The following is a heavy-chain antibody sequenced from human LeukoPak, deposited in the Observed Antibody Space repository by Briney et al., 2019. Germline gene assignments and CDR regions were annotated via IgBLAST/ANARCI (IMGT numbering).Heavy chain of an antibody. CDR3: ARDSRPSLSYYDFWSGYYTPYNWFDP. D-gene: IGHD3-3*01. J-gene: IGHJ5*02. CDR1: GFTFSSYS. Sequence: PGGSLRLSCAASGFTFSSYSMNWVRQAPGKGLEWVSYISSSSSTIYYADSVKGRFTISRDNAKNSLYLQMNSLRAEDTAVYYCARDSRPSLSYYDFWSGYYTPYNWFDPWGRGTLVTVSS. CDR2: ISSSSSTI. V-gene: IGHV3-48*04.